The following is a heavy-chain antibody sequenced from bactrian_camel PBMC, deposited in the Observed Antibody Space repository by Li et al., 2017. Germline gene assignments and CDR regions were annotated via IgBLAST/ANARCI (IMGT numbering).Heavy chain of an antibody. D-gene: IGHD2*01. J-gene: IGHJ6*01. Sequence: HVQLVESGGGSVQAGGSPKLSCTASKLIFNSCESGWYRQAPGKERELVASISTDGTTKYLDAVKGRFTISQDIAKNTVYLQMNSLKTEDTAVYYCAASGGAWAHGYWGQGTQVTVS. CDR2: ISTDGTT. V-gene: IGHV3S53*01. CDR3: AASGGAWAHGY. CDR1: KLIFNSCE.